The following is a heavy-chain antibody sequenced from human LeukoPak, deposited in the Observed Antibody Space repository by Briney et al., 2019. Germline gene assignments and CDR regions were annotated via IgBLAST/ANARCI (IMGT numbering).Heavy chain of an antibody. CDR1: GGSISSSSYY. V-gene: IGHV4-39*07. J-gene: IGHJ6*03. D-gene: IGHD5-18*01. CDR3: ARSRAMAPYYYYYMDV. CDR2: IYYSGST. Sequence: PSETLSLTCTVSGGSISSSSYYWGWIRQPPGKGLEWIGSIYYSGSTYYNPSLKSRVTISVDTSKNQFSLKLSSVTAADTAVYYCARSRAMAPYYYYYMDVWGKGTTVTVSS.